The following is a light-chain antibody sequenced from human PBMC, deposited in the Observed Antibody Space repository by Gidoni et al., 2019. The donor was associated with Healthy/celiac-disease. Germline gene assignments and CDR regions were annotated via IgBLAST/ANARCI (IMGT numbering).Light chain of an antibody. CDR2: DAT. J-gene: IGKJ4*01. CDR1: QSVSSY. V-gene: IGKV3-11*01. Sequence: EIVLTQSPATLSLSPGERATLSCRASQSVSSYLAWYQQKPGQAPRLLIYDATNRATCIPARFSGSGSGTDFPLTISSLEPEDFAVYYCQQRSNWLTFGGGTKVEIK. CDR3: QQRSNWLT.